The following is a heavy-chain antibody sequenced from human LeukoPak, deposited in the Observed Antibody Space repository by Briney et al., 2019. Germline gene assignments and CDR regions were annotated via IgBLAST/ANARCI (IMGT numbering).Heavy chain of an antibody. Sequence: VASVKVSCKASGYTFTRWNFSWVGQAPGQGLEWMGWISTYNGDTKYAQKFQGRVTMTTDTSTSTTYMELRSLTSDDTAVYYCARDSDWVFDLWGRGTVVTVSS. D-gene: IGHD3-9*01. CDR3: ARDSDWVFDL. V-gene: IGHV1-18*01. J-gene: IGHJ2*01. CDR1: GYTFTRWN. CDR2: ISTYNGDT.